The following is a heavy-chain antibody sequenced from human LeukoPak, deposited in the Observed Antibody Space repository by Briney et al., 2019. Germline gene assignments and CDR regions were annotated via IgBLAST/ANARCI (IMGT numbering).Heavy chain of an antibody. CDR3: WKQLGYFSDGSCFFPL. J-gene: IGHJ4*02. CDR1: GFTFSSSA. D-gene: IGHD2-15*01. V-gene: IGHV3-23*01. Sequence: PGGSLRLSCAASGFTFSSSAMSWVRQAPGKGLEWVSAISNNGGYTYYADSVQGRFTISRDNSKSTLCLQMNSLRAEDTAVYYCWKQLGYFSDGSCFFPLWGQGTLVTVSS. CDR2: ISNNGGYT.